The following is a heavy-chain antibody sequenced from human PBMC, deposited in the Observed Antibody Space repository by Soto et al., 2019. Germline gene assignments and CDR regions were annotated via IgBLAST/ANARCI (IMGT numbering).Heavy chain of an antibody. CDR3: GRDFVDFANYKFYYGMSV. CDR2: ISFDGNKV. J-gene: IGHJ6*02. Sequence: QVQVVESGGGEVQPGASLKLSCVTSGFTFSDYGFHWVRQARGKGLDWVAMISFDGNKVNYAESVKGRFTISRDPSKNTLYLQMTSLTAEDAAVYFCGRDFVDFANYKFYYGMSVWGQGTTVTVSS. D-gene: IGHD3-3*01. CDR1: GFTFSDYG. V-gene: IGHV3-33*05.